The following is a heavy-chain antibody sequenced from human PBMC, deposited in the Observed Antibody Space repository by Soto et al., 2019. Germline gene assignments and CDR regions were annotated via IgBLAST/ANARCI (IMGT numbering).Heavy chain of an antibody. CDR3: VQGDGYNFRWDY. D-gene: IGHD5-12*01. CDR1: GGTFGSYS. V-gene: IGHV1-69*02. Sequence: QVQLVQSGAEVKKPGSSVRVSCEASGGTFGSYSVSWVRQAPGQGLEWMGRIIPILNITNYAQKFQGRVTFTADKYTSAAYMDLSSLRSEDTAVYYCVQGDGYNFRWDYWGQGTLVTVSS. J-gene: IGHJ4*02. CDR2: IIPILNIT.